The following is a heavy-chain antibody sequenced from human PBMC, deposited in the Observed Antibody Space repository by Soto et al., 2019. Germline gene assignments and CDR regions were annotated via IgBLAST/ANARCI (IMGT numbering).Heavy chain of an antibody. CDR3: AKGYDFNSSSWPQT. CDR1: GFTFDDYA. D-gene: IGHD6-13*01. Sequence: GGSLRLSCAASGFTFDDYAMHWVRQAPGKGLEWVSGISWNSGSIGYADSVKGRFTISRDNAKNSLYLQMNSLRAEDTALYYCAKGYDFNSSSWPQTWGQGTLVTVSS. CDR2: ISWNSGSI. J-gene: IGHJ5*02. V-gene: IGHV3-9*01.